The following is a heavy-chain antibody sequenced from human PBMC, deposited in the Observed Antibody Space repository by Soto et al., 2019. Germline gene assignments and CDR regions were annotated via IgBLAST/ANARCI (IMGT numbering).Heavy chain of an antibody. V-gene: IGHV1-69*01. CDR2: IIPIFGTA. CDR1: GGTFSSYA. Sequence: QVQLVQSGAEVKKPGSSVKVSCKASGGTFSSYAISWVRQAPGQGLEWMGGIIPIFGTANYAQKFQGRVTITEDESTSTAYMELSSLRSEDTAVYYCARATVTTFVVGNYYDYGMDVWGQGTTVTVSS. J-gene: IGHJ6*02. D-gene: IGHD4-17*01. CDR3: ARATVTTFVVGNYYDYGMDV.